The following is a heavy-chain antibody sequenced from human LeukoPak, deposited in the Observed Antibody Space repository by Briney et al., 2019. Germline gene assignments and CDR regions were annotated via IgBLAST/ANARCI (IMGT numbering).Heavy chain of an antibody. CDR2: IKQDGSEK. V-gene: IGHV3-7*01. J-gene: IGHJ4*02. CDR1: GFTFSSFW. Sequence: SGGFLRLSCAASGFTFSSFWMSWVRQAPGKGLEWVANIKQDGSEKYFVDSVKGRFTISRDNAKNSLYLQMNSLRAEDTAVYYCARDRRRLFDYWGQGTLVTVSS. D-gene: IGHD6-25*01. CDR3: ARDRRRLFDY.